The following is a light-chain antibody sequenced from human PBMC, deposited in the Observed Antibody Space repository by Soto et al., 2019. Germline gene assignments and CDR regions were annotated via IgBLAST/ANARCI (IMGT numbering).Light chain of an antibody. CDR3: QQYYSYPPVN. V-gene: IGKV1-8*01. Sequence: AIRMTQSPSSLSASTGDRVTITCRASQGISSYLAWYQQKPGKAPKLLIYAASTFQSVVPSRFSGSGSGTYFTLTISCLQSEDFATYYCQQYYSYPPVNFGGGTKVEIK. J-gene: IGKJ4*01. CDR2: AAS. CDR1: QGISSY.